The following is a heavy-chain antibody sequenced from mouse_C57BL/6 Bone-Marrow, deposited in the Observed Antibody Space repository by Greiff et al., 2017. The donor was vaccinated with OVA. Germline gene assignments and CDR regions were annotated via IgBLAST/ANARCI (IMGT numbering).Heavy chain of an antibody. D-gene: IGHD2-4*01. CDR3: ARALYYEY. CDR2: ISYDGSN. J-gene: IGHJ3*01. CDR1: GYSITSGYY. V-gene: IGHV3-6*01. Sequence: EVQLQESGPGLVKPSQSLSLTCSVTGYSITSGYYWNWIRQFPGNKLEWMGYISYDGSNNYNPSLKNRISITRDTSKNQFFLKLNSVTTEDTATYYCARALYYEYWGQGTLVTVSA.